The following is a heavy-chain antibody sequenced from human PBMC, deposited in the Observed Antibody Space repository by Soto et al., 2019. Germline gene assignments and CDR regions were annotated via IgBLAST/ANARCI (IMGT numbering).Heavy chain of an antibody. CDR1: GGSFSGYY. J-gene: IGHJ4*02. CDR2: INHSGST. V-gene: IGHV4-34*01. D-gene: IGHD6-13*01. Sequence: SETLSLTCAVYGGSFSGYYWSWLRQPPGKGLEWIGEINHSGSTNYNPSLKSRITISVDTSKNQFSLKLSSVTAAVTAVYYCAIIAPQPGFDYWGQGTLVTVSS. CDR3: AIIAPQPGFDY.